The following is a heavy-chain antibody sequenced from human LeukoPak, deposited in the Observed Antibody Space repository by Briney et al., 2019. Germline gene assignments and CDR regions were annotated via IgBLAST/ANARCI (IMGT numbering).Heavy chain of an antibody. V-gene: IGHV1-2*02. Sequence: GASVEVSCKASGYTFTGYYMHWVRQAPGQGLEWMGWINPNSGGTNYAQKFQGRVTMTRDTSISTAYMELSRLRSDDTAVYYCATERYCSSTSCYDFWSGYYYWGQGTLVTVSS. D-gene: IGHD2-2*01. CDR1: GYTFTGYY. J-gene: IGHJ4*02. CDR3: ATERYCSSTSCYDFWSGYYY. CDR2: INPNSGGT.